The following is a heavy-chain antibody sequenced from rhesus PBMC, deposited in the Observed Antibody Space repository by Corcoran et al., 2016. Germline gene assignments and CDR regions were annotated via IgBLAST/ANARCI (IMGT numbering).Heavy chain of an antibody. J-gene: IGHJ4*01. CDR1: GGSISDSYR. Sequence: QVQLQGSGPGVVKPSETLSLTCAVSGGSISDSYRWSWIRQPPGKGLEWIGYIYVRSTSTNYNPSLKSLVTISKDTSKNQFSLKLSSVTAADTAVYYCARLRSGDYYSFDCWGQGVLVTVSS. CDR2: IYVRSTST. V-gene: IGHV4S10*01. CDR3: ARLRSGDYYSFDC. D-gene: IGHD3-34*01.